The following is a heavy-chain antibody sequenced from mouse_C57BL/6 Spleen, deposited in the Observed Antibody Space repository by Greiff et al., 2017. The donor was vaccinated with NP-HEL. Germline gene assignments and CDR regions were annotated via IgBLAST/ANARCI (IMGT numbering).Heavy chain of an antibody. CDR2: IWRGGST. D-gene: IGHD2-3*01. V-gene: IGHV2-5*01. CDR1: GFSLTSYG. J-gene: IGHJ1*03. Sequence: VKLMESGPGLVQPSQSLSITCTVSGFSLTSYGVHWVRQSPGKGLEWLGVIWRGGSTDYNAAFMSRLSITKDNSKSQVFFKMNSLQADDTAIYYCAISYDGYYGYFDVWGTGTTVTVSS. CDR3: AISYDGYYGYFDV.